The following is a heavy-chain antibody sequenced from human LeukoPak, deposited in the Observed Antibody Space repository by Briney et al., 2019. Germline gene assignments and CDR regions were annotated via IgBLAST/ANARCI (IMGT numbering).Heavy chain of an antibody. Sequence: GGSLRLSCAASGFTFSSYWMHWVRQVPGNGLVWVSRINTDGTNTTYADSVKGRFTMSRDNAKSRLYLQMNSLRAEDTAVYYCARGYSGTYRVDYWGQGTLVTVSS. CDR1: GFTFSSYW. J-gene: IGHJ4*02. D-gene: IGHD1-26*01. CDR3: ARGYSGTYRVDY. CDR2: INTDGTNT. V-gene: IGHV3-74*01.